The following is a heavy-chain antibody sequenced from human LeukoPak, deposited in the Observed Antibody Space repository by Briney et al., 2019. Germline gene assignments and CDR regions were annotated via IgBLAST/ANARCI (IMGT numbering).Heavy chain of an antibody. CDR2: TRFDDSYK. CDR3: AREGGDYDADYYYYYMDV. Sequence: SGGSLRLSCAASGFSFSSSGMHWVRQAPAKGPEWVAFTRFDDSYKAYGDSVKGRFTISRDNAKNSLYLQMNSLRAEDTAVYYCAREGGDYDADYYYYYMDVWGKGTTVTISS. D-gene: IGHD4-17*01. V-gene: IGHV3-30*02. J-gene: IGHJ6*03. CDR1: GFSFSSSG.